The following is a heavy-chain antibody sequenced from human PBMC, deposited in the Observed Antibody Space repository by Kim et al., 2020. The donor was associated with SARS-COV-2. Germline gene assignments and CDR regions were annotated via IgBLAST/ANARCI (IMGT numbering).Heavy chain of an antibody. J-gene: IGHJ4*02. V-gene: IGHV3-11*05. CDR2: SISSYT. CDR3: ARASLDY. Sequence: SISSYTNYADAVKGRFTISRDNAKNSLYLQMNSLRAEDTAVYYCARASLDYWGQGTLVTVSS.